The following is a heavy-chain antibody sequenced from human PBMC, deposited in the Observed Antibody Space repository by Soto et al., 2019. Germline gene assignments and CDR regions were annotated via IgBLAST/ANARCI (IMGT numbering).Heavy chain of an antibody. CDR3: AKGIRKCTPYYCGMEV. V-gene: IGHV3-9*01. D-gene: IGHD3-3*02. CDR1: GFTFDDYA. Sequence: PGGSLRLSCAASGFTFDDYAMHWVRQAPGKDLESVSGTSWNRGSIGYADSVLGGVTISRDNAKDCLYLQMNSLRAEDTALYYCAKGIRKCTPYYCGMEVWAQGTTVTVSS. CDR2: TSWNRGSI. J-gene: IGHJ6*02.